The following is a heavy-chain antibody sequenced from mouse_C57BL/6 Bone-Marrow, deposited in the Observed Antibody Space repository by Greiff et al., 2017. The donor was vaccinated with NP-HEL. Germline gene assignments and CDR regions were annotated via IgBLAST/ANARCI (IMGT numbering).Heavy chain of an antibody. CDR2: IRSKSNNYAT. D-gene: IGHD2-3*01. J-gene: IGHJ2*01. Sequence: DVQLVESGGGLVQPKGSLKLSCAASGFSFNTYAMNWVRQAPGKGLEWVARIRSKSNNYATYYADSLKGRFTISRNDSESILYLQMNNLKTENTAMYYCERQSYDGYYRDYWGRGTTLTVSS. CDR3: ERQSYDGYYRDY. CDR1: GFSFNTYA. V-gene: IGHV10-1*01.